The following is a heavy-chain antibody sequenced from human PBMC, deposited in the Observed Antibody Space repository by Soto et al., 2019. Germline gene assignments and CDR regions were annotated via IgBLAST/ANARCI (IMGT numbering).Heavy chain of an antibody. D-gene: IGHD6-19*01. CDR2: INPNSGGT. CDR1: GYTFTGYY. CDR3: ARGIGYSSGWRYLTTEYYYYGMDV. V-gene: IGHV1-2*04. Sequence: ASVKVSCKASGYTFTGYYMHWVRQAPGQGLEWMGWINPNSGGTNYAQKLQGWVTMTRDTSISTAYMELSRLRSDDTAVYYCARGIGYSSGWRYLTTEYYYYGMDVWGQGTTVTVSS. J-gene: IGHJ6*02.